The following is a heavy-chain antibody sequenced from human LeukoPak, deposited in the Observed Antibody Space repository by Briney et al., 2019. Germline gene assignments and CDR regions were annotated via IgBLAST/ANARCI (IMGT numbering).Heavy chain of an antibody. CDR2: IRYDGSNQ. J-gene: IGHJ4*02. Sequence: PGGSLRLSCAASGFTFSSYGMHWVRQAPGKGLEGVAFIRYDGSNQYYADSVKGRFTISRDNSKNTLYVQMNSLRAEDTAVYYCAKDQGFGPDNWGQGTLVIVSS. V-gene: IGHV3-30*02. D-gene: IGHD3-10*01. CDR3: AKDQGFGPDN. CDR1: GFTFSSYG.